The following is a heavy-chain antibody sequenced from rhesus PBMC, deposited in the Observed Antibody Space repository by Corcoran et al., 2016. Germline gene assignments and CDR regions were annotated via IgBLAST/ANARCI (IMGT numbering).Heavy chain of an antibody. J-gene: IGHJ4*01. Sequence: EVQLVQSGAEVKRHGESLRISCKTSGYSFTGSWVSWVRQMPGKGLEGMGSIYPGVSDSTYNPSFQGHVPISADKSISTTYLQGSSLKASDTATYYCAIRETAGLDYWGQGVLVTVSS. CDR3: AIRETAGLDY. CDR1: GYSFTGSW. V-gene: IGHV5-43*01. CDR2: IYPGVSDS. D-gene: IGHD1-1*01.